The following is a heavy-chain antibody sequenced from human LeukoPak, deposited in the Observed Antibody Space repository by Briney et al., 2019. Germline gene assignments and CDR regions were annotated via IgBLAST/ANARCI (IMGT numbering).Heavy chain of an antibody. D-gene: IGHD3-22*01. CDR2: IKQDGSEK. Sequence: PGGSLRLSCAASGFTFSSYWMSWVRQAPGKGLEWLADIKQDGSEKYYVDSVKGRFTISRDNAKNSLYLQMNSLRAEDTAVYYCARESYYYDSSGYYYRGYIDYWGQGTLVTVSS. CDR1: GFTFSSYW. V-gene: IGHV3-7*01. CDR3: ARESYYYDSSGYYYRGYIDY. J-gene: IGHJ4*02.